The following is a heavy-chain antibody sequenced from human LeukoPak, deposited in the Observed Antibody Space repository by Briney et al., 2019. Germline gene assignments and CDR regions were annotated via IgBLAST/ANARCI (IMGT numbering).Heavy chain of an antibody. V-gene: IGHV3-30*03. J-gene: IGHJ4*02. CDR3: ATRAGGY. D-gene: IGHD3-10*01. Sequence: SGGSLRLSCAASGFTFSSYGMHWVRQAPGKGLEWVAVISYDGSNKYYADSVKGRFTISRDNSKNTLYLQMNSLRAEDTAVYYCATRAGGYWGQGTLVTVSS. CDR1: GFTFSSYG. CDR2: ISYDGSNK.